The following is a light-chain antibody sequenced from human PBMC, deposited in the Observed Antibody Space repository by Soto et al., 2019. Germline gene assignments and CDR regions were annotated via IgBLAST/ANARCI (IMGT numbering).Light chain of an antibody. J-gene: IGKJ1*01. CDR1: QTIGSN. V-gene: IGKV3-15*01. Sequence: EIVMTQSPATLSVSPGERATLSCRASQTIGSNLAWYQLKPGQAPRLLIYGASTRATGIPARFSGSGSGTEFTLTISSLQPDDFATYYCQQYNSYSRTFGQGTKVDIK. CDR3: QQYNSYSRT. CDR2: GAS.